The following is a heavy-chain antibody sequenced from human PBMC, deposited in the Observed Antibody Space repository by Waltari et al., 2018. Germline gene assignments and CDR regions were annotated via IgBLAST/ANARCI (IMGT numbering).Heavy chain of an antibody. V-gene: IGHV3-72*01. CDR1: GFTFSDYY. CDR2: SRNKANSYTT. D-gene: IGHD1-26*01. Sequence: EVQLAESGGGLVQPGGSLRLSCAVSGFTFSDYYMDWVRQAPGKGLEWVARSRNKANSYTTEYAASVKCRFTISRYDSKNSLNLQMNSLETDDMAVYFCARAFQYGGTSHFDDWGQGTLVTVSS. J-gene: IGHJ4*02. CDR3: ARAFQYGGTSHFDD.